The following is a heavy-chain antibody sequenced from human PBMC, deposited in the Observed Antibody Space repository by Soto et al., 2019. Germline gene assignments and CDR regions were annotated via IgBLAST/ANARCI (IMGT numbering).Heavy chain of an antibody. Sequence: SETLSLTCAVSGGSISSGGYSFSWIRQPPWKGLEWIGYIYHSGSTYYNPSLKSRVTISVDRSKNQFSLKLSSVTAADTAVYYCASLGRNFDYWGQGTLVTVSS. CDR2: IYHSGST. CDR1: GGSISSGGYS. V-gene: IGHV4-30-2*01. J-gene: IGHJ4*02. CDR3: ASLGRNFDY.